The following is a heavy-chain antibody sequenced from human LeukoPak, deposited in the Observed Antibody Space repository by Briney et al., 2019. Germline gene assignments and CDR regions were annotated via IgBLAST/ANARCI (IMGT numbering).Heavy chain of an antibody. CDR3: ARLRSYGGNRGIDC. D-gene: IGHD4-23*01. Sequence: PSETLSLTCNVSGVSISSTYYWGWIRQPPGKGLEWIGSIYYSGSSYYNPSLKSRVTISVDMSKNQFSLRLSSVTAADTAIYYCARLRSYGGNRGIDCWGQGTLVAVSS. V-gene: IGHV4-39*01. CDR1: GVSISSTYY. J-gene: IGHJ4*02. CDR2: IYYSGSS.